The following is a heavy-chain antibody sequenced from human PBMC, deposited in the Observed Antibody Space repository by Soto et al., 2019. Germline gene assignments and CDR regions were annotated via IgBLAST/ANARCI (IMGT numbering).Heavy chain of an antibody. CDR3: VRGVLS. D-gene: IGHD3-10*01. Sequence: QVQLQESGPGLVKASQTLSLTCNVSGGSISSGGYYWTWIRQHPGKGLEWIGNIHHSGSTFYNPSLKSRVSISVDTSKNQSSLKLSSVTAAVTAVYFCVRGVLSWGQGTLVTVSS. CDR2: IHHSGST. J-gene: IGHJ1*01. V-gene: IGHV4-31*03. CDR1: GGSISSGGYY.